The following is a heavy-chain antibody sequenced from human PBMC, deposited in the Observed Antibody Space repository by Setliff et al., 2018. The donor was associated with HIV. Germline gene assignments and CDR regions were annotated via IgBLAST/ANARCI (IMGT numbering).Heavy chain of an antibody. D-gene: IGHD3-3*01. CDR1: GFTFGNFW. CDR2: ISPDGTRN. Sequence: PGGSLRLSCAASGFTFGNFWMHWVRQAPGKGLEWVASISPDGTRNHCVGSVKGRFTASRDNAKSSLYLQMNSLRAEDTALYFCARVLLITNAVYGVVSNRFDPWGRGSQVTVSS. CDR3: ARVLLITNAVYGVVSNRFDP. V-gene: IGHV3-7*03. J-gene: IGHJ5*02.